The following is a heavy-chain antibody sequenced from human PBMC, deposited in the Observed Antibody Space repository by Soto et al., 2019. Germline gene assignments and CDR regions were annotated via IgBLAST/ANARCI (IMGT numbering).Heavy chain of an antibody. CDR2: ISYDGSNK. V-gene: IGHV3-30*18. J-gene: IGHJ5*02. Sequence: GGSLRLSCAASGFTFSSYGMHWVRQAPGKGLEWVAVISYDGSNKYYADSVKGRFTISRDNSKNTLYLQMNSLRAEDTAVYYCAKDHILTGNPIAVAGIGWFDPWGQGTLVTVSS. D-gene: IGHD6-19*01. CDR3: AKDHILTGNPIAVAGIGWFDP. CDR1: GFTFSSYG.